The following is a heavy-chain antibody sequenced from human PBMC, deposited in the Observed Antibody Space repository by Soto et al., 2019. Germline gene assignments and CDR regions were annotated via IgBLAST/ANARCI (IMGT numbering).Heavy chain of an antibody. CDR1: GYSITTNYY. V-gene: IGHV4-38-2*01. J-gene: IGHJ4*02. CDR3: ARMSVEMATTYYLDY. Sequence: SETLSLTCAVSGYSITTNYYWGWIRQPPGKGLEWIGSIHHSESTYYNPSLKSRVTMSVDTSKNQFSLKLRSVSAADTAVYYCARMSVEMATTYYLDYWGQGSLVTVSP. D-gene: IGHD1-1*01. CDR2: IHHSEST.